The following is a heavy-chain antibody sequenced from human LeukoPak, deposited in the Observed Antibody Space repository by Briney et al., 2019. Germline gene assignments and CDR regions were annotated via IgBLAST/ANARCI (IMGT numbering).Heavy chain of an antibody. J-gene: IGHJ4*02. Sequence: SETLSLTCAVYGGSFSGYYWSWIRQPPGKGLEWIGEINHSGSTNYNPSLKSRVTIPVDTSKNQFSLKLSSVTAADTAVYYCARGRYYDSSGYFFRIGLYYFDYWGQGTLVTVSS. CDR1: GGSFSGYY. CDR2: INHSGST. CDR3: ARGRYYDSSGYFFRIGLYYFDY. V-gene: IGHV4-34*01. D-gene: IGHD3-22*01.